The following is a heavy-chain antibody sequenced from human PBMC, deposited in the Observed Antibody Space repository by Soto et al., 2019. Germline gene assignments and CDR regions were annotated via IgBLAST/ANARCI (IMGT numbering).Heavy chain of an antibody. CDR3: ARESHDILTGPPWVWYFDL. V-gene: IGHV4-34*01. Sequence: QVQLQQWGAGQLRPLENLSLTCGVSGGSFSGYYWAWIRQSPGKGLEWIGEINDRGSINYNPSLKSRVSISVDTSKNHYSLNLRSVTAADTAVYYCARESHDILTGPPWVWYFDLWGRGTLVTVSS. J-gene: IGHJ2*01. D-gene: IGHD3-9*01. CDR1: GGSFSGYY. CDR2: INDRGSI.